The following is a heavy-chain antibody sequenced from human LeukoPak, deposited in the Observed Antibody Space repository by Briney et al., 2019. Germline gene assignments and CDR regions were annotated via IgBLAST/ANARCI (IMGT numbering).Heavy chain of an antibody. V-gene: IGHV3-21*01. D-gene: IGHD5-12*01. CDR3: VRDHYSTFDSSNLNSDF. CDR1: GFTFSSYS. CDR2: ISSSSNYI. J-gene: IGHJ4*02. Sequence: GGSLRLSCSASGFTFSSYSMNWVRQAPGKGLEWVSSISSSSNYIYYADSVKGRFTISRDNTKNSLYLQMSNLRAEDTAVYYCVRDHYSTFDSSNLNSDFWGQGTLVTVSS.